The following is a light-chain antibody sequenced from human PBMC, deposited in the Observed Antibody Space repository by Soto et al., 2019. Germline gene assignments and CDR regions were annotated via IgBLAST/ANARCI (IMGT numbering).Light chain of an antibody. CDR3: SSYTSSSTLV. CDR1: RSDVGGYDY. J-gene: IGLJ2*01. CDR2: EVN. Sequence: QSVLTQPASGSGSPGQSITISCTGSRSDVGGYDYVSWYQHHPGKAPKLVIYEVNNRPSGVSESFSGSKSGNTASLTISGLQSEDEADYYCSSYTSSSTLVFGGGTKLTVL. V-gene: IGLV2-14*01.